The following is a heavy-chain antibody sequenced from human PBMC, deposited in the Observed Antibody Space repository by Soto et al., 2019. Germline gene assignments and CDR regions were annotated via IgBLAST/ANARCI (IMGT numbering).Heavy chain of an antibody. J-gene: IGHJ4*02. V-gene: IGHV3-53*01. D-gene: IGHD3-16*01. Sequence: ELQLVESGGGLIQPGGSLRLSCAASGFTVSSNYMSWVRQAPGRWLEWVSVLYSGGTTYYADSVKGRFTISRDNSKNTLYLQMNSLRAEDTAVYYCAREISGSYGFDYWGQGTLVTVSS. CDR3: AREISGSYGFDY. CDR1: GFTVSSNY. CDR2: LYSGGTT.